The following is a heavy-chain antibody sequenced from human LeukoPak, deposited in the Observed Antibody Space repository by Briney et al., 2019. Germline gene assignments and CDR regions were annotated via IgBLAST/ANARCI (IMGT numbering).Heavy chain of an antibody. V-gene: IGHV1-2*02. J-gene: IGHJ6*02. CDR3: ARDQPDYGSGSYSRTYYYGMDV. CDR1: GYTFTVYH. Sequence: ASVNVSSKASGYTFTVYHLHAVRQAPGRGGGGVGRINPRRGDTSNAQKFQGRVTMTMDTSVSTAYMELGSLRSDDTAVYSCARDQPDYGSGSYSRTYYYGMDVWGQGTTVTVSS. D-gene: IGHD3-10*01. CDR2: INPRRGDT.